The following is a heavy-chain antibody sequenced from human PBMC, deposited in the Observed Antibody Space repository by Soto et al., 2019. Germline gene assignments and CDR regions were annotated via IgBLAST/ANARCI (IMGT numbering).Heavy chain of an antibody. Sequence: TSVKVSCKASGGTFSSYAISWVRQAPGQGLEWMGGIIPIFGTANYAQKFQGRVTITADESTSTAYMELSSLRSEDTAVYYCTTRDKGYVGTSLPASNYYYVMAVWGQGTTVTVSS. CDR1: GGTFSSYA. D-gene: IGHD5-12*01. J-gene: IGHJ6*02. CDR3: TTRDKGYVGTSLPASNYYYVMAV. CDR2: IIPIFGTA. V-gene: IGHV1-69*13.